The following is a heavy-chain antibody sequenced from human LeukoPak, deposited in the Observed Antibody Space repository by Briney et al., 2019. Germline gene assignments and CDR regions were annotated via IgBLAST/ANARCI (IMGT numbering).Heavy chain of an antibody. CDR1: GGSISSYY. CDR2: IYYSGST. J-gene: IGHJ5*02. CDR3: ARGLPRKWLSPNWFDP. Sequence: PSETLSLTCTVSGGSISSYYWSWIRQPPGKGLEWIGYIYYSGSTNYNPSLKSRVTISVDASKNQFSLKLSSVTAADTAVYYCARGLPRKWLSPNWFDPWGQGTLVTVSS. D-gene: IGHD3-22*01. V-gene: IGHV4-59*12.